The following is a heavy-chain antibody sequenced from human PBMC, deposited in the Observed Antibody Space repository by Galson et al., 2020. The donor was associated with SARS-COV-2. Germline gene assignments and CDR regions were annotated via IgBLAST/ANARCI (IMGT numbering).Heavy chain of an antibody. CDR2: IKPDGSDK. D-gene: IGHD7-27*01. Sequence: GESLKISCVGSGFTFSSHWMSWVRQAPGKGLEWVADIKPDGSDKYYVDTVKGRFTIARDNAKNSLYLQMNSLGAKDTAVYYCARGHWGRDYWGQGTLVTVSS. J-gene: IGHJ4*02. CDR1: GFTFSSHW. V-gene: IGHV3-7*04. CDR3: ARGHWGRDY.